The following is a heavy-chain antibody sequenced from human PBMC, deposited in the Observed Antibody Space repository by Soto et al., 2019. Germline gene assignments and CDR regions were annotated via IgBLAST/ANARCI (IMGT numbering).Heavy chain of an antibody. CDR1: GGSMSSYY. CDR2: IYYSGST. V-gene: IGHV4-59*01. D-gene: IGHD3-16*01. Sequence: ASETLFLPCTVSGGSMSSYYWSLIPQPPGKGLEWIGYIYYSGSTNYSPSLKSRVTISVDTSKNQFSLKLSSVTTADTAVYFCARGIRGSSYDEGYYGMDVWGQGTTVTGSS. CDR3: ARGIRGSSYDEGYYGMDV. J-gene: IGHJ6*02.